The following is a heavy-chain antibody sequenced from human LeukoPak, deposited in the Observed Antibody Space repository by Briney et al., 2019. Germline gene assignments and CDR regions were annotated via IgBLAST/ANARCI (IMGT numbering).Heavy chain of an antibody. J-gene: IGHJ4*02. V-gene: IGHV3-9*01. CDR3: AKGRSSWYLGYFDY. CDR2: ISWNSGSI. D-gene: IGHD6-13*01. CDR1: GFTFDDYA. Sequence: GGSLRLSCAASGFTFDDYAMHWVRQAPGKGLEWVSGISWNSGSIGHADSVKGRFTISRDNAKNSLYLQMNSLRAEDTALYYCAKGRSSWYLGYFDYWGQGTLVTVSS.